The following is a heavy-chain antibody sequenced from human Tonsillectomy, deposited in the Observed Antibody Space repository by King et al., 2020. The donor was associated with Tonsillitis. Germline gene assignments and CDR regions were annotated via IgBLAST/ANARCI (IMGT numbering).Heavy chain of an antibody. CDR1: GFTFSSYS. CDR3: ARDAQLDYYDSSGYHDAFDI. V-gene: IGHV3-21*01. Sequence: VQLVESGGGLVKPGGSLRLSCAASGFTFSSYSMNWVRQAPGVGLEWGLFISNISSYIYYADSVKGRFTIPRNNAKNSLYLQMKSLRAEDTAVYYCARDAQLDYYDSSGYHDAFDIWGQGTMVTVSS. J-gene: IGHJ3*02. CDR2: ISNISSYI. D-gene: IGHD3-22*01.